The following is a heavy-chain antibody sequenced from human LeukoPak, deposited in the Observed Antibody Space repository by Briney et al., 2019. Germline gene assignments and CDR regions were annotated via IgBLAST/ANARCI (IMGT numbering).Heavy chain of an antibody. V-gene: IGHV1-69*06. D-gene: IGHD2-21*02. CDR3: ARTYCAEDCSIRYFDY. J-gene: IGHJ4*02. CDR1: GGTFISYT. Sequence: SVKVSCKASGGTFISYTINWVRQAPGQGLEWMGGIIPMFGTANYAQNFQGRVTITADKSTSTAYMELTSLRSEDTAVYYCARTYCAEDCSIRYFDYWGQGTLVTVSS. CDR2: IIPMFGTA.